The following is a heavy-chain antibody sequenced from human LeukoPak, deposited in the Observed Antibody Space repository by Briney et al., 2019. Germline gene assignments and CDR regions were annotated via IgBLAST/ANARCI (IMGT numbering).Heavy chain of an antibody. CDR1: GFTFSSYW. D-gene: IGHD2-15*01. Sequence: GGSLRLSCAASGFTFSSYWMSWVRQAPGKGRGWVATIKQDGSEKYYVDSVKGRFTISRDNAKNSLYLQMNSLRAEDTAVYYCARGLVVVAATLGYWGQGTLVTVSS. CDR3: ARGLVVVAATLGY. CDR2: IKQDGSEK. V-gene: IGHV3-7*01. J-gene: IGHJ4*02.